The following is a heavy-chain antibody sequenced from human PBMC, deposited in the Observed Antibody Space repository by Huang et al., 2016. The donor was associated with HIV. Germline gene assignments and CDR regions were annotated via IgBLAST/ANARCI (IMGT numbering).Heavy chain of an antibody. Sequence: QVQLVQSGAEVKRPGASGKVSCKASGYSFTGHFIHWVRQGPGVGLAVMGRIDLTSGAINWASRFQGRVSMTRDKSIGTAYMELSGLRSDDTAVFFCAREAWASGVAHYFDYWGPGTLVTVSS. V-gene: IGHV1-2*06. CDR2: IDLTSGAI. D-gene: IGHD3-10*01. CDR1: GYSFTGHF. CDR3: AREAWASGVAHYFDY. J-gene: IGHJ4*02.